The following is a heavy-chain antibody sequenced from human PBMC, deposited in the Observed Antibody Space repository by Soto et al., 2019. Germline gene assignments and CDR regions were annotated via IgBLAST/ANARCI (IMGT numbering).Heavy chain of an antibody. V-gene: IGHV4-4*07. D-gene: IGHD6-13*01. CDR2: IDASGNT. CDR1: VDSITTYY. CDR3: ARYSNNWFQTEGMDV. J-gene: IGHJ6*02. Sequence: SETLSLTCTVSVDSITTYYWSWIRQPAGKGLEWIGRIDASGNTNYNPSLNSRATMSIDTSKKQFSLKLTSVTAADTAIYYCARYSNNWFQTEGMDVWGQGTTVTVSS.